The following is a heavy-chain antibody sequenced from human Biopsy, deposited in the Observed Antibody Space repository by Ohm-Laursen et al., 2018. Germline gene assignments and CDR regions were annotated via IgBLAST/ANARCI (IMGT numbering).Heavy chain of an antibody. Sequence: SETLSLTCAVYGGSLSGYYWNWIRQSPGKGLEWIGEINHRGFTSNNPSLKSRVTISVDTSKNQFSLKLGSVTAADTAVYYCGRREVVITHDAFDTWGQGTMVTVS. CDR3: GRREVVITHDAFDT. D-gene: IGHD3-22*01. CDR1: GGSLSGYY. J-gene: IGHJ3*02. V-gene: IGHV4-34*01. CDR2: INHRGFT.